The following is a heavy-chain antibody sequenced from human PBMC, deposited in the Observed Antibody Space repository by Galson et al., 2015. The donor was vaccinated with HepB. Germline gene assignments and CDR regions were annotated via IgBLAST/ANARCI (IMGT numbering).Heavy chain of an antibody. Sequence: SVKVSCKASGYTFTNYGVSWERQAPGQGLEWMAWISAYNGNTNYAQKFQGRVTMTTDTSTSTAYMELRSLRSDDTAIYYCARVSYKATTLRDDAFDIWGQGTMVTVSS. CDR2: ISAYNGNT. CDR3: ARVSYKATTLRDDAFDI. CDR1: GYTFTNYG. J-gene: IGHJ3*02. V-gene: IGHV1-18*01. D-gene: IGHD5-24*01.